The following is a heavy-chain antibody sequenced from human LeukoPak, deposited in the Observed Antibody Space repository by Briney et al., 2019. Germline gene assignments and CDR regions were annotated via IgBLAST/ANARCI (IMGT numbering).Heavy chain of an antibody. CDR1: GFTFSSYA. J-gene: IGHJ4*02. D-gene: IGHD3-10*01. CDR2: ISGSGGST. V-gene: IGHV3-23*01. CDR3: AKSMVRGVIPFDY. Sequence: GGSLRLSXAASGFTFSSYAMSWVRQAPGKGLEWVSAISGSGGSTYYADSVKGRFTISRDNSKNTLYLQMNSLRAEDTAVYYCAKSMVRGVIPFDYWGQGTLVTVSS.